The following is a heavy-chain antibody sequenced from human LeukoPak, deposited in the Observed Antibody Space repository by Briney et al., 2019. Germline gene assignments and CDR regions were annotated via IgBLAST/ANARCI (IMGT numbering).Heavy chain of an antibody. Sequence: PGGSLRLSCAASGFTFSSYAMSWVRQAPGKGLEWVSVISGSGGSTWYVDSVKGRFTIIRDNSENTLYLQMHSLRAEDTAVYYCARDRPNYYGSDGHYYRRDGDYWGRGTLVSVSS. CDR3: ARDRPNYYGSDGHYYRRDGDY. CDR1: GFTFSSYA. CDR2: ISGSGGST. D-gene: IGHD3-22*01. J-gene: IGHJ4*02. V-gene: IGHV3-23*01.